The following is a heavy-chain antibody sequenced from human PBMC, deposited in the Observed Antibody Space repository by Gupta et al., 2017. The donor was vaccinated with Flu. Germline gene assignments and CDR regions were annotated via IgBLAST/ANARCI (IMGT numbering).Heavy chain of an antibody. D-gene: IGHD2-2*01. CDR1: GGSFSGYY. J-gene: IGHJ4*02. CDR2: INHSGST. CDR3: ARRIVVVPAAMGEYFDY. Sequence: QVQLQQWGAGLLKPSETLSLTCAVYGGSFSGYYWSWIRQPPGKGLEWIGEINHSGSTNYNPSLKSRVTISVDTSKNQFSLKLSSVTAADTAVYYCARRIVVVPAAMGEYFDYWGQGTLVTVSS. V-gene: IGHV4-34*01.